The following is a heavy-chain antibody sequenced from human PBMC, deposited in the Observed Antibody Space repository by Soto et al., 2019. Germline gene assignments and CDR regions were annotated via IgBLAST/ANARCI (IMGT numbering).Heavy chain of an antibody. CDR3: ARDGSEGSGEIGYYFYMDV. D-gene: IGHD2-15*01. J-gene: IGHJ6*03. Sequence: EVQLVESGGGLVKPGGSLRLSCAASGFTFSSYSLNWVRQAPGKGLEWVSSITSSGASIYYADSVKGRFTIARANAKNSLYLQMNSLSAEDTAVYYCARDGSEGSGEIGYYFYMDVWGKGTTAPVSS. V-gene: IGHV3-21*01. CDR2: ITSSGASI. CDR1: GFTFSSYS.